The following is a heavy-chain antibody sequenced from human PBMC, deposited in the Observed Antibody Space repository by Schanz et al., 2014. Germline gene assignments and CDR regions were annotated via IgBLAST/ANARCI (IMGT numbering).Heavy chain of an antibody. CDR1: GYTFTSYG. Sequence: QVQLVQSGAEVKKPGASVKVSCKASGYTFTSYGINWVRQAPGQGLEWMGWISTYNGNTNYAQKLQGRVTMTADASTSTAYMELSSLRSDDTAVYYCARVQDDILTGSEYYYGMDVWGQGTTVTVSS. V-gene: IGHV1-18*01. J-gene: IGHJ6*02. CDR2: ISTYNGNT. D-gene: IGHD3-9*01. CDR3: ARVQDDILTGSEYYYGMDV.